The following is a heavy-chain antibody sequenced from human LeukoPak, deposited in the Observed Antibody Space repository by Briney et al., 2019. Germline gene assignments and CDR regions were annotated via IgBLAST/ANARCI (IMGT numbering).Heavy chain of an antibody. V-gene: IGHV1-2*02. CDR1: GYTFTGYY. D-gene: IGHD3-22*01. CDR2: INPNSGGT. CDR3: ARMYYYDSSGYLN. J-gene: IGHJ4*02. Sequence: ASVKVSCKASGYTFTGYYMHWVRQAPGQGLEGMGWINPNSGGTNYAQKFQGRVTMTRDTSISTAYMELSRLRSDDTAVYYCARMYYYDSSGYLNWGQGTLVTVSS.